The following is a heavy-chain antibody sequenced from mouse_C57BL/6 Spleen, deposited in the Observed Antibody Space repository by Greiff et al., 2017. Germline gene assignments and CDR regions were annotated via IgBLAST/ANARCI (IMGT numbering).Heavy chain of an antibody. V-gene: IGHV3-6*01. J-gene: IGHJ4*01. Sequence: EVHLVESGPGLVKPSQSLSLTCSVTGYSITSGYYWNWIRQFPGNKLEWMGYISYDGSNNYNPSLKNRISITRDTSKNQFFLKLNSVTTEDTATYYCARNYGSSYGRGAMDYWGQGTSVTVSS. CDR2: ISYDGSN. CDR1: GYSITSGYY. CDR3: ARNYGSSYGRGAMDY. D-gene: IGHD1-1*01.